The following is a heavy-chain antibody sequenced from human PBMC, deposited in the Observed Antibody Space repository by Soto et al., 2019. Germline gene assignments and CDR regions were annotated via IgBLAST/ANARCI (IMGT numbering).Heavy chain of an antibody. V-gene: IGHV4-59*01. CDR1: GGSINGYY. D-gene: IGHD5-18*01. CDR2: FHFSGST. Sequence: QVQLQESGPGLVKPSETLSLTCTVSGGSINGYYWTWLRQSPTNGLEWIGYFHFSGSTKYNPSLESRLTISADTSKNQISLTLSSVTAADTAVYYCARAGGYSYGYDDFFDNWGQGTLANVSS. J-gene: IGHJ4*01. CDR3: ARAGGYSYGYDDFFDN.